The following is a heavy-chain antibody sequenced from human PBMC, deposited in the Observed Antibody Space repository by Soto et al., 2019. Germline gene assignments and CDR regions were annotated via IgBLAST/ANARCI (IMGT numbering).Heavy chain of an antibody. V-gene: IGHV3-48*02. J-gene: IGHJ5*02. Sequence: GGSLRLSCAASGFTSSSYSMNWVRQAPGKGLEWVSYISSGSSTIYYADSVKGRFTISRDNAKNSLYLQMNSLRDEDTAVYYCARENYGDYLNWFDPWGQGTLVTVSS. D-gene: IGHD4-17*01. CDR3: ARENYGDYLNWFDP. CDR1: GFTSSSYS. CDR2: ISSGSSTI.